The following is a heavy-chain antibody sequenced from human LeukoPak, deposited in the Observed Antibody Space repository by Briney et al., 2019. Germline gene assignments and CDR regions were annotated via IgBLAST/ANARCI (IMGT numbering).Heavy chain of an antibody. CDR3: ARGPYDYVWGSYRRFDP. V-gene: IGHV4-34*01. D-gene: IGHD3-16*02. J-gene: IGHJ5*02. Sequence: PSETLSLTCAVYGGSFSGYYWSWIRQPPGKGLEWIGEINHSGSTNYNPSLKSRVTISVDTSKNQFSLKLSPVTAADTAVYYCARGPYDYVWGSYRRFDPWGQGTLVTVSS. CDR1: GGSFSGYY. CDR2: INHSGST.